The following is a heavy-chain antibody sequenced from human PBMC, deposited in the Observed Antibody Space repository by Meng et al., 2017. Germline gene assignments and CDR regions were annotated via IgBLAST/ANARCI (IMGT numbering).Heavy chain of an antibody. CDR3: ARAIAVSGTGRFDY. D-gene: IGHD6-19*01. CDR2: INAGNSDT. V-gene: IGHV1-3*01. J-gene: IGHJ4*02. CDR1: GYTFTTYA. Sequence: QVHLVQFGAEGKKPGASVKVSCKASGYTFTTYAIHWVRQAPGQRLEWMGWINAGNSDTKYSQKLQGRVTITRDTSASTVYMEVSSLRAEDTGVYYCARAIAVSGTGRFDYWGQGTLVTVSS.